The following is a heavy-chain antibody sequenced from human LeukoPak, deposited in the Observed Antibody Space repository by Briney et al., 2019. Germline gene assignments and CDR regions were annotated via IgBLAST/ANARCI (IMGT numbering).Heavy chain of an antibody. CDR1: GFTFSNYD. V-gene: IGHV3-21*01. CDR3: ARGRYDSRIFDY. J-gene: IGHJ4*02. Sequence: GGSLRLSCVASGFTFSNYDMNWVRQAPGKGLEWVSFISSSSSYIYYADSVKGRFTISRDNAKKSLYLQMNSLRAEDTAVYYCARGRYDSRIFDYWGQGTPVTVSS. D-gene: IGHD3-22*01. CDR2: ISSSSSYI.